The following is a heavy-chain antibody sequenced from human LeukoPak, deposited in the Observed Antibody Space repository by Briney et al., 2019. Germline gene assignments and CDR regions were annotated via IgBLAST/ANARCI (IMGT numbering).Heavy chain of an antibody. Sequence: GGSLRLSCAASGFTFSSYEMNWVRQAPGKGLEWVSYISSSGSTIYYADSVKGRFTISRDNAKISLYLQMNSLRAEDTAVYYCARDPMGSYYYYYGMDVWGKGTTVTVSS. D-gene: IGHD5-24*01. CDR1: GFTFSSYE. CDR2: ISSSGSTI. J-gene: IGHJ6*04. CDR3: ARDPMGSYYYYYGMDV. V-gene: IGHV3-48*03.